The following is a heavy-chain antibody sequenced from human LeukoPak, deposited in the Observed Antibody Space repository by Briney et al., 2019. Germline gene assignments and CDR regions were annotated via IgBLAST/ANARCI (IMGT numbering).Heavy chain of an antibody. Sequence: PGGSLRLSCSASGFTFNTYPMHWVRQSPGKGLDWVAVTSHYESYKFYAESVKGRFTISRDNSNNTLYLQMNTLRPEDTSVYYCARDRLFYFHSPDYRAGYFYAMDVWGQGTTVTVSS. CDR2: TSHYESYK. D-gene: IGHD3-22*01. CDR1: GFTFNTYP. V-gene: IGHV3-30-3*01. CDR3: ARDRLFYFHSPDYRAGYFYAMDV. J-gene: IGHJ6*02.